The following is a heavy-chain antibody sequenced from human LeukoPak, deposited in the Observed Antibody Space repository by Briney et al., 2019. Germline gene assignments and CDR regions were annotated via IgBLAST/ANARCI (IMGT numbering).Heavy chain of an antibody. CDR1: GGSFSGYY. CDR3: ARGYSYGPARKYYFDY. V-gene: IGHV4-34*01. Sequence: KASETLSLTCAVYGGSFSGYYWSWIRQPPGKGLEWIGEINHSGSTNYNPSLKSRVTISVDTSKNQFSLKLSSVTAADTAVYYCARGYSYGPARKYYFDYWGQGTLVTVSS. J-gene: IGHJ4*02. D-gene: IGHD5-18*01. CDR2: INHSGST.